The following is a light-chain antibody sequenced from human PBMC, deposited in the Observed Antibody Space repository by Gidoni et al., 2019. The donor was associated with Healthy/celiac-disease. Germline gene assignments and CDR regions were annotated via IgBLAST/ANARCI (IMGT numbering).Light chain of an antibody. CDR3: QAWDSSFWV. CDR2: QDS. CDR1: KLGDKY. Sequence: SYELTQPPSVSVSPGQTASITCSGEKLGDKYACWYPQKPGQSPVLVIYQDSKRPSGIPERFSGSNSGNTATLTISGTQAMDEAVYYFQAWDSSFWVFGGWTKLTVL. J-gene: IGLJ3*02. V-gene: IGLV3-1*01.